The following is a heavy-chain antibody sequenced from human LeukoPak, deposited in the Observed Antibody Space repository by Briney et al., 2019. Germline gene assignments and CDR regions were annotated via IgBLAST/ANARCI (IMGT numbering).Heavy chain of an antibody. D-gene: IGHD6-13*01. V-gene: IGHV4-59*01. CDR2: IYYSGST. CDR3: ARDRSSGSGKYYFDY. Sequence: SETLSLTCTVSGGSIRNYYWSWIRQPPGKGLEWIGYIYYSGSTNYNPSLKSRVTISVDTSKNQFSLKLSSMTTADTAVYYCARDRSSGSGKYYFDYWGQGTLVTVSS. J-gene: IGHJ4*02. CDR1: GGSIRNYY.